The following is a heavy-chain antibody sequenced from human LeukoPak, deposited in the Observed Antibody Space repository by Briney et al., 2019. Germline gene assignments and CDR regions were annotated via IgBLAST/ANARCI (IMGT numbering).Heavy chain of an antibody. V-gene: IGHV1-46*01. CDR1: GYTFTRYY. CDR2: INPTGGRT. Sequence: GASVKVSCKASGYTFTRYYMNWVRQAPGQGLEWMGLINPTGGRTSYAQRFQGRVTMTRDTSTSTVYMELSSLRSEDTAVYYCARDLLDYNGSDSYYTNWFDPWGQGTLVTVSS. CDR3: ARDLLDYNGSDSYYTNWFDP. D-gene: IGHD3-10*01. J-gene: IGHJ5*02.